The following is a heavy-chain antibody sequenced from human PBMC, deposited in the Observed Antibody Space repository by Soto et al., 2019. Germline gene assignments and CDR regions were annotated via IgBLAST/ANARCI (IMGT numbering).Heavy chain of an antibody. CDR3: TTGHNTFDY. CDR2: STNRVTGYVT. J-gene: IGHJ4*02. CDR1: GFTFSDHS. D-gene: IGHD1-20*01. Sequence: EAQLVESGGGLVQPGGSLRLSCAVSGFTFSDHSMHWVRQAPGKGLEWVGRSTNRVTGYVTQYAASVTGRFTVSRDDSKNSLYLHMNSLEPEDTAIYYCTTGHNTFDYWGQGTLVTVSS. V-gene: IGHV3-72*01.